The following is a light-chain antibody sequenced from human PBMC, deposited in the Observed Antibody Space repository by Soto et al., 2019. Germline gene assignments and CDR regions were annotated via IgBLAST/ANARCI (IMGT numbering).Light chain of an antibody. CDR3: QQFNNSPLT. CDR1: QSLRNNY. Sequence: EIVLTQSPGTLSLSPGERATLSCRASQSLRNNYLAWYQQKPGQTPRLLIHSASSRATGIPDRFSGSGSGTDFTLTISRLEPADFAVYYCQQFNNSPLTCGGGTKVEIK. V-gene: IGKV3-20*01. CDR2: SAS. J-gene: IGKJ4*01.